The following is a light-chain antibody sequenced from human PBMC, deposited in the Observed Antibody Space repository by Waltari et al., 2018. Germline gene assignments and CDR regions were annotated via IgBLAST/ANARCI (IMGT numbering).Light chain of an antibody. CDR2: GGS. V-gene: IGKV3-15*01. CDR3: QQYNNWPPYT. Sequence: IAMTQSPATPSVSPGERATLSCSASQCVSLNLARYQQKPGQAPMLLIYGGSTRGTGIPARFSGSGSGTESTLTISSLQSEDFAVYYCQQYNNWPPYTFGQGTTLEIK. J-gene: IGKJ2*01. CDR1: QCVSLN.